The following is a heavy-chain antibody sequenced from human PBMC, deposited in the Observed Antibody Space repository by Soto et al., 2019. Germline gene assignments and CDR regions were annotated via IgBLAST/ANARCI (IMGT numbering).Heavy chain of an antibody. CDR1: RYTFTGYY. J-gene: IGHJ6*02. Sequence: GASVKVSCKASRYTFTGYYMHWVRQAPGQGLEWMGWINPNSGGTNYAQKFQGRVTMTRDTSISTAYMELSRLRSDDTAVYYCAITPGIAAAGYFPDYYYYYGMDVWGQGTTVTVSS. CDR2: INPNSGGT. V-gene: IGHV1-2*02. CDR3: AITPGIAAAGYFPDYYYYYGMDV. D-gene: IGHD6-13*01.